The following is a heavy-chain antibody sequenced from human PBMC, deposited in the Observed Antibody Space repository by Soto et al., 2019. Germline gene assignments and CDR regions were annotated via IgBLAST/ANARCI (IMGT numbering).Heavy chain of an antibody. V-gene: IGHV4-59*01. D-gene: IGHD2-15*01. CDR1: GDSISTYY. CDR2: IHYSGST. Sequence: QVQLQESGPGLVKPSETLSLTCIVSGDSISTYYWSWIRQPPGKGLEWIAYIHYSGSTNSNPSLKSRVTISVDTSKNQVSLKLSSVTAADTAVYYCARAFGCSSGSCHPWGVDVWGQGTTVTVSS. J-gene: IGHJ6*02. CDR3: ARAFGCSSGSCHPWGVDV.